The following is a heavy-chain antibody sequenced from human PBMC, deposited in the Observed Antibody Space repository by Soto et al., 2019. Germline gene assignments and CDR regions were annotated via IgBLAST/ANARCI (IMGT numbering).Heavy chain of an antibody. CDR1: GYTFTNYG. CDR3: GRAGGHVPRTVDY. Sequence: QVHLVQSGAEVKQPGASVKVSCKASGYTFTNYGISWLRQAPGQGLEWMGWSSAYNGNTNYVQKLQGRVSMTTDTATSTTYMELRTLRSDDTAVYYCGRAGGHVPRTVDYWGQGTLVTVSS. J-gene: IGHJ4*02. CDR2: SSAYNGNT. D-gene: IGHD6-6*01. V-gene: IGHV1-18*01.